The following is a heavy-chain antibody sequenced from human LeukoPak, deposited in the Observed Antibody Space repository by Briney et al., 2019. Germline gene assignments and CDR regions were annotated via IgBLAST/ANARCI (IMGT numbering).Heavy chain of an antibody. V-gene: IGHV3-11*01. D-gene: IGHD6-19*01. CDR2: ISSSGDIK. CDR3: AREIVAGAFDY. CDR1: GFTISDYY. J-gene: IGHJ4*02. Sequence: GGSLRLSCAASGFTISDYYMSWIRQAPGKELEWVSDISSSGDIKSYADSVKGRFTISRDNAKTSLHLQMNSLRAEDTAVYYCAREIVAGAFDYWGQGTLVTVSS.